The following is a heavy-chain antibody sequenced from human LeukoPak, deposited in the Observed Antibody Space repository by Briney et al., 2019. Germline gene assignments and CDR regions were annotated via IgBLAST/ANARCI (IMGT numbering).Heavy chain of an antibody. CDR1: GFTFSSYS. CDR3: ARDGRGGYSYGYINYYGMDV. CDR2: ISSSSSYI. D-gene: IGHD5-18*01. V-gene: IGHV3-21*01. J-gene: IGHJ6*04. Sequence: KPGGSLRLSCAASGFTFSSYSMNWVRQAPGKGLEWVSSISSSSSYIYYADLVKGRFTISRDNAKNSLYLQMNSLRAEDTAVYYCARDGRGGYSYGYINYYGMDVWGKGTTVTVSS.